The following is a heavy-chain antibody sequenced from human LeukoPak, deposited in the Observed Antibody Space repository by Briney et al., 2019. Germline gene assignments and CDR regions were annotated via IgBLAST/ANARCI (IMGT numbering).Heavy chain of an antibody. D-gene: IGHD3-10*01. J-gene: IGHJ5*02. CDR3: ARVLLWFGEFRSRFDP. Sequence: ASVKVSCKASGYTFTGYYMHWVRQAPGQGLEWMGRINPNSGGTNYAQKFQGRVTMTRDTSISTAYMELSRLRSDDTAVYYCARVLLWFGEFRSRFDPWGQGTLVTVSS. V-gene: IGHV1-2*06. CDR2: INPNSGGT. CDR1: GYTFTGYY.